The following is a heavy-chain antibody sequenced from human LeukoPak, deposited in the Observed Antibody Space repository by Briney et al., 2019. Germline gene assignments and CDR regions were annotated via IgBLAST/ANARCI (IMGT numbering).Heavy chain of an antibody. CDR3: ARDLAFLPVPAATGWLDP. CDR1: GYTFTDHG. CDR2: ISTYNGDT. J-gene: IGHJ5*02. D-gene: IGHD1-14*01. V-gene: IGHV1-18*01. Sequence: ASLKVSCKASGYTFTDHGISWARQAPGQGLEWMGWISTYNGDTKYAQKFQGRVTITSETSANTAFMELRSLRSDDTAVYYCARDLAFLPVPAATGWLDPGGKGPLVTVSP.